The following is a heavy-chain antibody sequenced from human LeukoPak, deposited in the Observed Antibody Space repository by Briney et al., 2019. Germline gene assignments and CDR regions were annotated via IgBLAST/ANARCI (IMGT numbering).Heavy chain of an antibody. CDR3: AKDRDDFWSGNNWFDP. V-gene: IGHV3-30*02. Sequence: GGSLRLSCAASGFTFSSYGMHWVRQAPGKGLEWVAFIRYDGSNKYYADSAKGRFTISRDNSKNTLYLQMNSLRAEDTAVYYCAKDRDDFWSGNNWFDPWGQGTLVTVSS. CDR1: GFTFSSYG. CDR2: IRYDGSNK. D-gene: IGHD3-3*01. J-gene: IGHJ5*02.